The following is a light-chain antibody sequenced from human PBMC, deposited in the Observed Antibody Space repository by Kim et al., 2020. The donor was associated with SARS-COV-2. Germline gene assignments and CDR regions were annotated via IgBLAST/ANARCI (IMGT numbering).Light chain of an antibody. J-gene: IGLJ2*01. CDR2: GKN. CDR3: NSRDGCGNHLRV. Sequence: SSELTQDPAVSVALGQTVRITCQGDSLRSYYASWYQQKPGQAPVLVIYGKNNRHSGIPHRFSGSSSGNTASLTITGAQAEDEGDYYFNSRDGCGNHLRVF. CDR1: SLRSYY. V-gene: IGLV3-19*01.